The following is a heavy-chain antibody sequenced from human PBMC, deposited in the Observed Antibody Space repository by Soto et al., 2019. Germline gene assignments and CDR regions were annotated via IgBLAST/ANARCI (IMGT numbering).Heavy chain of an antibody. CDR3: ATSFIFNSSSSRYYYYMDV. D-gene: IGHD6-6*01. V-gene: IGHV5-51*01. CDR2: IYPGDSDT. J-gene: IGHJ6*03. CDR1: GYSFTSYW. Sequence: PGESLKISCKGSGYSFTSYWIGWVRQMPGKGLEWMGIIYPGDSDTRYSPSFQGQVTISADKSISTAYLQWSSLKASDTAMYHCATSFIFNSSSSRYYYYMDVWGKGTTVTVSS.